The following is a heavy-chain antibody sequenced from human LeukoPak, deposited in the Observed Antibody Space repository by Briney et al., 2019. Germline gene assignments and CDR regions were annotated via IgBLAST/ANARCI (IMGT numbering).Heavy chain of an antibody. CDR3: AREKAFSGLSNRDMDV. V-gene: IGHV1-69*13. CDR2: IIPIFGTA. CDR1: GGTFSSYA. D-gene: IGHD2/OR15-2a*01. Sequence: SVKVSCKASGGTFSSYAISWVRQAPGQGLEWMGGIIPIFGTANYAQKFQGRVTITADESTSTAYMELSSLRAEDTAVYYCAREKAFSGLSNRDMDVWGKGTTVTVSS. J-gene: IGHJ6*03.